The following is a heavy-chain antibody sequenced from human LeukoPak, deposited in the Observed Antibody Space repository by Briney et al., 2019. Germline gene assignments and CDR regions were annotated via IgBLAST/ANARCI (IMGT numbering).Heavy chain of an antibody. Sequence: GASVKVSCKASGYTFTSYGISWVRQAPGQGLEWMGWNSAYNGNTNYAQTLQGSVTMTTDTTTSTAYMEVRSLRSDDTAVYYCARNYGSGSHTDYWGKGTLVTVSS. V-gene: IGHV1-18*01. CDR1: GYTFTSYG. J-gene: IGHJ4*02. CDR3: ARNYGSGSHTDY. D-gene: IGHD3-10*01. CDR2: NSAYNGNT.